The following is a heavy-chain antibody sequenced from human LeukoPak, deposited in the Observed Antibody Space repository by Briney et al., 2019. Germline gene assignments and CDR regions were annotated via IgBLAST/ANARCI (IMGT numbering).Heavy chain of an antibody. D-gene: IGHD3-16*01. J-gene: IGHJ5*02. CDR3: ARDVSLWDPFVP. CDR2: IYYSGSP. V-gene: IGHV4-39*01. Sequence: SETLSLTCTVSVGSISRSSDYWGWIRQPPGKGLEWIGGIYYSGSPYYNPSLKCRVTISVEASRNQFSLKLSSVTAADTAVYYCARDVSLWDPFVPWGQGTLVTVSS. CDR1: VGSISRSSDY.